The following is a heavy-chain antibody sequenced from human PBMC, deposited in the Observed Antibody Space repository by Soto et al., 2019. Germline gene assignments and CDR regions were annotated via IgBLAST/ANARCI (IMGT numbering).Heavy chain of an antibody. CDR3: AREPSI. CDR1: GGSISSGGYF. Sequence: QVQLQESGPVLVKPSQTLSLTCTLSGGSISSGGYFWNWIRQHPGKGLEWIGYIYYSGSTYYNPSRKSRVTTSLDTPKNQFSLKLNSVTAADTAVYYCAREPSIWGQGTLVTVSS. CDR2: IYYSGST. V-gene: IGHV4-31*03. J-gene: IGHJ4*02.